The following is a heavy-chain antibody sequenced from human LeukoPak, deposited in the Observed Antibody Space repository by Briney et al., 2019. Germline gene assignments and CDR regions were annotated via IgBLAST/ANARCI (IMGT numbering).Heavy chain of an antibody. Sequence: SQTLSLTCTVSGGSISSGDYYWSWIRQPPGKGLQWIGEIYHSGSTNYNPSLKSRVTMSLDKSKNQFSLKLTSVTAADTAVYYCAREAAGQWFDPWGQGTLVTVSS. D-gene: IGHD6-25*01. V-gene: IGHV4-30-4*01. CDR2: IYHSGST. J-gene: IGHJ5*02. CDR3: AREAAGQWFDP. CDR1: GGSISSGDYY.